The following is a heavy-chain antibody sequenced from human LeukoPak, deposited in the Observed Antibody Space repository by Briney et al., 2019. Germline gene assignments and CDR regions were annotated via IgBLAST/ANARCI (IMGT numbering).Heavy chain of an antibody. V-gene: IGHV4-34*01. CDR3: ARAWGVSGYLDY. J-gene: IGHJ4*02. CDR2: INHSGST. CDR1: GGSFSGYY. Sequence: KPSETLSLTCAVYGGSFSGYYWSWIRQPPGKGLEWIGEINHSGSTNYNPSLKSRVTISVDTSKNQFSLKLSSVTAADTAVYYCARAWGVSGYLDYWGQGTLVTVSS. D-gene: IGHD3-3*01.